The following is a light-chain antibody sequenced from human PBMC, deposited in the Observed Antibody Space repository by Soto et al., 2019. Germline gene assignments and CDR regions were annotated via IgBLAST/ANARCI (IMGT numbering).Light chain of an antibody. CDR1: SSDVGASDY. CDR2: EIS. J-gene: IGLJ2*01. Sequence: QSALTQPASVSESPGQSITISCTGTSSDVGASDYVSWYQQHPGKAPQLIIYEISNRPSGVSNLFSGSKSGNTASLTISGLQPEDESDYYCSSYTTSHTLVFGGGTKLTVL. V-gene: IGLV2-14*01. CDR3: SSYTTSHTLV.